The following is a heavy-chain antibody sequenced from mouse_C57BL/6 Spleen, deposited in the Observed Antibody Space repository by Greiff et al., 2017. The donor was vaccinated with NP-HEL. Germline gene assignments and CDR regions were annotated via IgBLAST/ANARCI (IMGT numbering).Heavy chain of an antibody. CDR3: AREKNYYGSSYTGYFDV. V-gene: IGHV5-4*01. D-gene: IGHD1-1*01. Sequence: EVMLVESGGGLVKPGGSLKLSCAASGFTFSSYAMSWVRQTPEKRLEWVATISDGGSYTYYPDNVKGRFTISRDNAKNNLYLQMSHLKSEDTAMYYCAREKNYYGSSYTGYFDVWGTGTTVTVSS. CDR2: ISDGGSYT. CDR1: GFTFSSYA. J-gene: IGHJ1*03.